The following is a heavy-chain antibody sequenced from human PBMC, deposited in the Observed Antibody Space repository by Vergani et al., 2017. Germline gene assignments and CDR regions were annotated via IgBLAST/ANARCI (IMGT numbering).Heavy chain of an antibody. CDR1: GYTFTGYY. J-gene: IGHJ6*02. CDR2: INPNSGGT. CDR3: ARDLGGIVVVPAATHYGMDV. D-gene: IGHD2-2*01. V-gene: IGHV1-2*04. Sequence: QVQLVQSGAEVKKPGSSVKVSCKASGYTFTGYYMHWVRQAPGQGLEWMGWINPNSGGTNYAQKFQGWVTMTRDTSISTAYMGLSRLRSDDTAVYYCARDLGGIVVVPAATHYGMDVWGQGTTVTVSS.